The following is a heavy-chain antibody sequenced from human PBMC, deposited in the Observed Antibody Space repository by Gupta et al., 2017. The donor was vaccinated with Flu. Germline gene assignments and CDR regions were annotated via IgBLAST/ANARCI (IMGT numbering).Heavy chain of an antibody. CDR1: GFTFSSYG. CDR2: IANDGSHK. Sequence: QVQLVESGGGVVQPGTSLRLSCAASGFTFSSYGMHWVRQAPGKGLEWVAVIANDGSHKEYGDSVRGRFTIPRDNSKNTLSREMDSRRVEDTAVYYGAKDGPWTTSCPYYCYYMDVGGKGTTVTVSS. CDR3: AKDGPWTTSCPYYCYYMDV. D-gene: IGHD2-2*01. V-gene: IGHV3-30*18. J-gene: IGHJ6*03.